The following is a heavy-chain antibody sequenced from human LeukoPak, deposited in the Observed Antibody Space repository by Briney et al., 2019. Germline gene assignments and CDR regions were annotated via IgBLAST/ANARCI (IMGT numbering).Heavy chain of an antibody. CDR1: GNTFTGYY. D-gene: IGHD3-9*01. CDR2: INPNSGGT. Sequence: ASVKVSCKASGNTFTGYYMHWVRQAPGQGLEWMGWINPNSGGTNYAQKFQGRVTMTRDTSISTAYMELSRLRSDDTAVYYCARVGFILTGYYRNWLDPWGQGTLVTVSS. V-gene: IGHV1-2*02. J-gene: IGHJ5*02. CDR3: ARVGFILTGYYRNWLDP.